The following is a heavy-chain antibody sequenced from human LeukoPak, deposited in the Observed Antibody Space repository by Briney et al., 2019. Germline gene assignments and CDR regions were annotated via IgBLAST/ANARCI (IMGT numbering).Heavy chain of an antibody. CDR2: IRSKAYGGTT. J-gene: IGHJ4*02. Sequence: GGSLRLSCTASGFTFGDYAMSWFRQAPGKGLEWVGFIRSKAYGGTTEYAASVKGRFTISRDDSKSIAYLQMNSLKTEDTAVYYCTRDRYEGWFGELLGYYSDYWGQGTLVTVSS. CDR3: TRDRYEGWFGELLGYYSDY. V-gene: IGHV3-49*03. D-gene: IGHD3-10*01. CDR1: GFTFGDYA.